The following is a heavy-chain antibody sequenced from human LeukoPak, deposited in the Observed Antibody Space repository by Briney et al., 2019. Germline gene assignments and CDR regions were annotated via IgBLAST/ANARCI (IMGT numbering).Heavy chain of an antibody. CDR1: SDSISSYY. Sequence: PSETLSLTCTVSSDSISSYYWSWIRQSPGKGLEWIGYIYYSGSTKYNPSLKSRVTISVDTSKNQFSLKLSSVTAADTAVYYCARVAAVAGLASNFDYWGQGTLVTVSS. CDR2: IYYSGST. V-gene: IGHV4-59*01. J-gene: IGHJ4*02. CDR3: ARVAAVAGLASNFDY. D-gene: IGHD6-19*01.